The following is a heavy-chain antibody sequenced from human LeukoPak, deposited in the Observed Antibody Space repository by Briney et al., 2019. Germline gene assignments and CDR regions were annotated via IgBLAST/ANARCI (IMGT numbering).Heavy chain of an antibody. CDR3: AREWELLSYFDY. CDR2: ISSSSSYI. V-gene: IGHV3-21*01. J-gene: IGHJ4*02. Sequence: GSLRLSCAASGFTFSSYSMNWVRQAPGKGLEWVSSISSSSSYIYYADSVKGRFTISRDNAKNSLYLQMNSLRAEDTAVYYCAREWELLSYFDYWGQGTLVTVSS. CDR1: GFTFSSYS. D-gene: IGHD1-26*01.